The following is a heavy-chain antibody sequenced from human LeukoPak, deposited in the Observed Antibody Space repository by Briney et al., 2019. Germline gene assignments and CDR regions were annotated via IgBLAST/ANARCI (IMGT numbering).Heavy chain of an antibody. CDR3: AKEAGYSGYDYPDY. J-gene: IGHJ4*02. CDR1: GFTFSSYA. Sequence: KPGGSPRLSCAASGFTFSSYAMSWVGQAPGKGLEWVSAISGSGYSTYYADSVKGRFTISRDNSKNTLYLQMNSLRAEDTAVYYCAKEAGYSGYDYPDYWGQGTLVTVSS. V-gene: IGHV3-23*01. CDR2: ISGSGYST. D-gene: IGHD5-12*01.